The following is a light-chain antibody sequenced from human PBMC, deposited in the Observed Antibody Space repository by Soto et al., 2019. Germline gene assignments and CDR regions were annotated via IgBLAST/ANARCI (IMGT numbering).Light chain of an antibody. CDR2: DAS. CDR3: QQYNNWHPRT. Sequence: EIVMTQSPATLSASPGERATISCRASQSVSSKLAWYQQKPGQAPMLLIYDASTRATGIPARFSGSGSGTAYTITISSMQSADYAVSYCQQYNNWHPRTFGGGTKVEIK. J-gene: IGKJ4*01. V-gene: IGKV3-15*01. CDR1: QSVSSK.